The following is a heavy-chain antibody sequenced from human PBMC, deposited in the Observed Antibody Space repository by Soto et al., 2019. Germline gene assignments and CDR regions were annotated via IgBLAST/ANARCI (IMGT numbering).Heavy chain of an antibody. V-gene: IGHV5-10-1*01. Sequence: KISCKASGYSFTSYWISWVRQLPGKGLEWMGRIDPSDSYTNYSPSFQGHVTMSVDKSISTAYLQWSSLKASDTAMYYCARLDDSPSRTFDIWGQGTMVTVSS. CDR2: IDPSDSYT. J-gene: IGHJ3*02. D-gene: IGHD3-16*01. CDR3: ARLDDSPSRTFDI. CDR1: GYSFTSYW.